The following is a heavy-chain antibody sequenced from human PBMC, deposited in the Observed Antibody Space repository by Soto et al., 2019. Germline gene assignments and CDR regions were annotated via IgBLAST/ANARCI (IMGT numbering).Heavy chain of an antibody. CDR1: CDSLVNYY. V-gene: IGHV4-4*07. CDR3: ARADYEILTGSYAMDV. Sequence: SETLSLTCTFSCDSLVNYYWFWIRQPVGKGLEWIGRVSSSGNTNANPTLNSRATMSIDTSKNQFSLRLRSVTAADTAVYYCARADYEILTGSYAMDVWGQGTTVTVSS. CDR2: VSSSGNT. J-gene: IGHJ6*02. D-gene: IGHD3-9*01.